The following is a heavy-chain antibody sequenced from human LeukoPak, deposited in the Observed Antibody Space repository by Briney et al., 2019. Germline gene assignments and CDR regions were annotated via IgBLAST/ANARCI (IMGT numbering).Heavy chain of an antibody. D-gene: IGHD1-26*01. Sequence: SVKVSCKASGGTFSSYAISWVRQAPGQGLEWMGGIIPIFGTANYAQKFQGRVTITADESTSTAYMELSSLRSEDTAVYYCARLEGSYYLDDAFDVWGQGTMVTVSS. CDR3: ARLEGSYYLDDAFDV. CDR1: GGTFSSYA. CDR2: IIPIFGTA. J-gene: IGHJ3*01. V-gene: IGHV1-69*01.